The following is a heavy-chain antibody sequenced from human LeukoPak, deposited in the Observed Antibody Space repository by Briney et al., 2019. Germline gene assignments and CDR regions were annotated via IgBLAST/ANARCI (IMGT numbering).Heavy chain of an antibody. D-gene: IGHD4-17*01. V-gene: IGHV3-7*01. Sequence: PRGSLRLSCAVSGFTSSILWMSWVRHAPGKGRGWVANIKQEGSEKYYVDSVKGRFSIGRDHAKNSLDLEMNSMRAEDTAVYYCAIAHYGDYEGFANLNFWGQGTLVTVSS. CDR2: IKQEGSEK. CDR3: AIAHYGDYEGFANLNF. J-gene: IGHJ4*02. CDR1: GFTSSILW.